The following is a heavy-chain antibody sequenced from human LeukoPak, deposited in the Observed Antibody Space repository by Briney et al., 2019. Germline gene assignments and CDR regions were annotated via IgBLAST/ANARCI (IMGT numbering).Heavy chain of an antibody. J-gene: IGHJ4*02. CDR1: GFTFSSYA. D-gene: IGHD4-17*01. V-gene: IGHV3-23*01. CDR3: ARDGDGDYVFSYYFDY. Sequence: GGSLRLSCAASGFTFSSYAMSWVRQAPGKGLEWVSVISGSGGSTYYADSVKGRFTISRDNSKNTLYLQMNSLRVEDTAVYYCARDGDGDYVFSYYFDYWGQGTLVTVSS. CDR2: ISGSGGST.